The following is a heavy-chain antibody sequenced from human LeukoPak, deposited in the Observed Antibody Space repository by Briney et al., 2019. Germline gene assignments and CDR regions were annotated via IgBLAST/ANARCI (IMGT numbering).Heavy chain of an antibody. V-gene: IGHV3-66*01. CDR2: IYSGGST. Sequence: GGSLRLSCAPSGFTVSRNHMSWVRQAPGKGLEWVSVIYSGGSTNYVDSVRGRFTISRDNSKNTLYLHMNSLRAEDTAVYYCARDGSGGWRYFDDWGQGTLVTVSS. CDR1: GFTVSRNH. CDR3: ARDGSGGWRYFDD. D-gene: IGHD2-15*01. J-gene: IGHJ4*02.